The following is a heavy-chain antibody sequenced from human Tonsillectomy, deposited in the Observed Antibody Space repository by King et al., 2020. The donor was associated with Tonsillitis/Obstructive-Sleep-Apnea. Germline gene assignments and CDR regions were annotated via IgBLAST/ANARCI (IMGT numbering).Heavy chain of an antibody. CDR3: AHRQGYCTGGNCPRWFDP. CDR2: IYWDDDK. V-gene: IGHV2-5*02. D-gene: IGHD2-8*02. J-gene: IGHJ5*02. Sequence: TLQESGPTLVKPTQTLTLTCTFSGFSLSTNGVGVGWIRQPPGKALEWLALIYWDDDKRYNTSLKSRLTITKDTSKNQVVLTMTNMDPVDTAKYYCAHRQGYCTGGNCPRWFDPWGQGTLVTVSS. CDR1: GFSLSTNGVG.